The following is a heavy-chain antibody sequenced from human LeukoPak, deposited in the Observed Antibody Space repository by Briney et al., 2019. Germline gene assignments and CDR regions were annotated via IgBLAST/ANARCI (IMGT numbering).Heavy chain of an antibody. V-gene: IGHV1-2*02. Sequence: ASVKVSCKASGYTFTGYYMHWVRQAPGQGLEWMGWMNPNSGGTNYAQKFQGRVTMTRDTSISTAYMEVTGLRSDDTAVYYFARPIINDYADYGYWGQGTLVTVSS. D-gene: IGHD4-17*01. CDR3: ARPIINDYADYGY. CDR2: MNPNSGGT. CDR1: GYTFTGYY. J-gene: IGHJ4*02.